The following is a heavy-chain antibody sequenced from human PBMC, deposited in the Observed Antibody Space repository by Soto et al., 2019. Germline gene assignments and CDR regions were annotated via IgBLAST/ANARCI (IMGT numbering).Heavy chain of an antibody. CDR1: GYTFTSYG. J-gene: IGHJ5*02. D-gene: IGHD2-2*01. CDR2: ISAYNGNT. CDR3: ARDRDIVVVPAANPYNWFDP. V-gene: IGHV1-18*01. Sequence: GASVKVSCKASGYTFTSYGISWVRQAPGQGLEWMGWISAYNGNTNYAQKLQGRVTMTTDTSTSTAYMELRSLRSDDTAVYYCARDRDIVVVPAANPYNWFDPWGQGTLVTVS.